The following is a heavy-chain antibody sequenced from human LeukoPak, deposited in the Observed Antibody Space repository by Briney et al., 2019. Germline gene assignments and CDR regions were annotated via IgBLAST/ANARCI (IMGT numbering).Heavy chain of an antibody. CDR2: IYYSGST. CDR1: GGSISSYY. CDR3: ARGDYYDSSGYYYFDY. D-gene: IGHD3-22*01. J-gene: IGHJ4*02. V-gene: IGHV4-59*01. Sequence: SETLSLTCPVSGGSISSYYWSWIRQHPGKGMEGIGYIYYSGSTNYTPSLKSPVTISVDTSKNQFSLKLSSVTAADTAVYYCARGDYYDSSGYYYFDYWGQGTLVTVSS.